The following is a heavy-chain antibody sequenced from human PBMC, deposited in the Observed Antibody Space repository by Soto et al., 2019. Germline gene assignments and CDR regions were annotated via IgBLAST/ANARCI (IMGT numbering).Heavy chain of an antibody. CDR1: GGSISSGDYY. Sequence: SETLSLTCTVSGGSISSGDYYWSWIRQPPGKSLEWIGYIYYSGSTYYNPSLKSRVTISVDTSKNQFSLKLSSVTAADTAVYYCATVVVVAATPFFFDSWGQGTLVTVSS. D-gene: IGHD2-15*01. V-gene: IGHV4-30-4*01. J-gene: IGHJ5*01. CDR3: ATVVVVAATPFFFDS. CDR2: IYYSGST.